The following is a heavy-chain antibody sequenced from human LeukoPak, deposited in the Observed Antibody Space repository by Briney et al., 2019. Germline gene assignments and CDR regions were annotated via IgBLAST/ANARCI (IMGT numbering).Heavy chain of an antibody. CDR2: IQDDESNK. CDR3: AKQMVERPHYYYMDV. D-gene: IGHD2-15*01. V-gene: IGHV3-30*02. J-gene: IGHJ6*03. Sequence: PGGSLRLSCAASGFIFSSFGMHWVRQAPGKGLEWVAFIQDDESNKFYADSVKGRFTISRDNSKNTLLLQMNSLRPEDTALYYCAKQMVERPHYYYMDVWGKGTTVTVSS. CDR1: GFIFSSFG.